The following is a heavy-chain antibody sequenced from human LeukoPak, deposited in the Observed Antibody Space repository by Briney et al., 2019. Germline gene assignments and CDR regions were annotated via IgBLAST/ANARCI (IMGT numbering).Heavy chain of an antibody. CDR2: ILYDGTMQ. J-gene: IGHJ5*02. CDR3: AKDDYYDSSGDPNWFDP. D-gene: IGHD3-22*01. CDR1: GFTFSSYA. Sequence: QSGGSLRLSWAASGFTFSSYALHWVRQTPGKGLEWVGVILYDGTMQYYADSVKGRFIISRDNSKNTLYLQMNSLRAEDTAVYFCAKDDYYDSSGDPNWFDPWGQGTLVTVSS. V-gene: IGHV3-30*04.